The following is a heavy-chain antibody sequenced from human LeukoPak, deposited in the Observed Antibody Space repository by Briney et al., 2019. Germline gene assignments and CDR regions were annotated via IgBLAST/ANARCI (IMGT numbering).Heavy chain of an antibody. D-gene: IGHD6-6*01. J-gene: IGHJ4*02. V-gene: IGHV1-69*05. CDR2: IIPIFGTA. CDR1: GYTFTSYG. CDR3: ARGEEYSSSSDY. Sequence: SVKVSCKASGYTFTSYGISWVRQATGQGLEWMGGIIPIFGTANYAQKFQGRVTITTDESTSTAYMELSSLRSEDTAVYYCARGEEYSSSSDYWGQGTLVTVSS.